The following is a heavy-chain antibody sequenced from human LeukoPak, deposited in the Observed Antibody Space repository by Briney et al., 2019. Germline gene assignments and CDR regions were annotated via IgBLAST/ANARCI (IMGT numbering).Heavy chain of an antibody. V-gene: IGHV3-21*01. J-gene: IGHJ4*02. CDR2: ISSSSGSI. CDR1: GFTFSSYS. CDR3: ARDSNYFSC. Sequence: PGGSLRLSCAASGFTFSSYSMNWVRQAPGKGLEWVSSISSSSGSIYYADSVKGRFTISRDNAKNSVYLQMNSLRAEDTAVYYCARDSNYFSCWGQGTLVTVSS.